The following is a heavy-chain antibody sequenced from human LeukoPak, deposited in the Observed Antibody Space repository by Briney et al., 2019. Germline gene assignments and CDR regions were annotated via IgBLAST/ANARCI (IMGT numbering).Heavy chain of an antibody. V-gene: IGHV3-21*01. CDR1: GFTFSSYS. D-gene: IGHD4-23*01. Sequence: GGSLRLSCSASGFTFSSYSMNWVRQAPGKGLEWVSSISSSSSYIYYADSVKGRFTISRDNAKNSLYLQMNSLRAEDTAVYYCARVPYGGNSGLFDYWGQGTLVTVSS. CDR2: ISSSSSYI. J-gene: IGHJ4*02. CDR3: ARVPYGGNSGLFDY.